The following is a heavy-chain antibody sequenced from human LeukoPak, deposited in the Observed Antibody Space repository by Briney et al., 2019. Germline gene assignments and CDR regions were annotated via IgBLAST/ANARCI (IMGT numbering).Heavy chain of an antibody. J-gene: IGHJ4*02. V-gene: IGHV3-74*01. CDR1: GFTFSGYW. CDR3: ARDEVGVGATHDY. D-gene: IGHD1-26*01. Sequence: PGGSLRLSCAASGFTFSGYWMHWVRQAPGKGLVWVSRISKDGSSTYYADSVKGRFTISRDNAKNTLYLQMNSLRAEDTAVYYCARDEVGVGATHDYWGQGTLVTVSS. CDR2: ISKDGSST.